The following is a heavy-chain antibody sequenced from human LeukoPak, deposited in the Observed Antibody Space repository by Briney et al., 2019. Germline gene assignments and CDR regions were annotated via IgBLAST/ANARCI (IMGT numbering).Heavy chain of an antibody. CDR3: AKGVNAAVAGLFDY. CDR1: GFIFSSYT. V-gene: IGHV3-30-3*01. Sequence: GGSLRLSCAASGFIFSSYTVHWVRQAPGRGLEWVALISYDGSNKYSADSVKGRFTISRDNSKNTLYLQMDSLRAEDTAVYYCAKGVNAAVAGLFDYWGQGTLVTVSS. D-gene: IGHD6-19*01. CDR2: ISYDGSNK. J-gene: IGHJ4*02.